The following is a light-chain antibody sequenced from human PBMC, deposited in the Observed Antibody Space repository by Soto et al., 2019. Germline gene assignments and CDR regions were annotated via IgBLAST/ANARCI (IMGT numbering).Light chain of an antibody. CDR1: SSDVGANNY. Sequence: QAVLTQPPSASGSPGQSVTISCTGTSSDVGANNYVSWYQQHPGKAPKLMIYEVTKRPSGVPDRFSGSKSGNTASLTVSGLXXXXXXDYYCSSYAGTNRVFGTGTKLTVL. V-gene: IGLV2-8*01. J-gene: IGLJ1*01. CDR3: SSYAGTNRV. CDR2: EVT.